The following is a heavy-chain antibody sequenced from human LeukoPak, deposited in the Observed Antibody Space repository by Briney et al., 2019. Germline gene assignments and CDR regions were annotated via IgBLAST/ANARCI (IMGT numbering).Heavy chain of an antibody. CDR3: AVSRADSSGYYSDY. CDR1: GGTFSSYA. CDR2: IIPIFGTA. J-gene: IGHJ4*02. Sequence: SVKVSCKASGGTFSSYAISWVRQAPGQGLEWMGRIIPIFGTANYAQKFQGRVTITTDGSTSTAYMELSSLRSEDTAVYYCAVSRADSSGYYSDYWGQGTLVTVTS. V-gene: IGHV1-69*05. D-gene: IGHD3-22*01.